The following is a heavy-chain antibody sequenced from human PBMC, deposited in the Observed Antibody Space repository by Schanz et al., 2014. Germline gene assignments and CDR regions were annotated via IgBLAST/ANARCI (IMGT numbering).Heavy chain of an antibody. CDR1: GFIFNDYY. Sequence: LVESGGGVVQPGRSLRLSCAASGFIFNDYYMNWIRQAPGKGLVWVSRTSNDGSFTTFADSVKGRFTISRDNSKNTLYLQMNSLRAEDTAVYYCARDRQQLVGRIGYYYGMDVWGQGTTVTVSS. D-gene: IGHD6-13*01. V-gene: IGHV3-74*01. CDR3: ARDRQQLVGRIGYYYGMDV. J-gene: IGHJ6*02. CDR2: TSNDGSFT.